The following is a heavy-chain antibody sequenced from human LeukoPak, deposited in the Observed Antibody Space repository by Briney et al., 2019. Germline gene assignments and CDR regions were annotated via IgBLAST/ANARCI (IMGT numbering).Heavy chain of an antibody. CDR2: IRTKPNSYAT. J-gene: IGHJ4*02. CDR3: TSQVVPAATCAY. D-gene: IGHD2-2*01. CDR1: GFTVSNNY. V-gene: IGHV3-73*01. Sequence: PGGSLRLSCAASGFTVSNNYMSWVRQASGKGLEWVGRIRTKPNSYATAYAASVKGRFSISRDDSKNTAYLEMNSLKTEDTAVYYCTSQVVPAATCAYWGQGTLVTVSS.